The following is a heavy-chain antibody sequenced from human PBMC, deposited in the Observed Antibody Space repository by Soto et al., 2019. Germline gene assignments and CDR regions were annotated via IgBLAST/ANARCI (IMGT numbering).Heavy chain of an antibody. Sequence: PGKGLEWIGYIYHSGSTYYNPSLKSRVTISVDRSKNQFSLKLSSVTAADTAVYXXXXXXXXXXXXXXPYWGQGTLVTVSS. CDR3: XXXXXXXXXXXXPY. CDR2: IYHSGST. J-gene: IGHJ4*02. V-gene: IGHV4-30-2*01.